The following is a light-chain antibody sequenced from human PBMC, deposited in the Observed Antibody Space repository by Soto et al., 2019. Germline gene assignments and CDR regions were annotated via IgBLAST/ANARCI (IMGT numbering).Light chain of an antibody. V-gene: IGLV2-8*01. CDR2: EVS. J-gene: IGLJ1*01. Sequence: QSVLTQHPSASGFPGQSVTIFSTGPSSYVGAHNFVSWHQQHPGKAPKLMIYEVSTRPSGVPDRFSGSKSGNTASLTVSGLQAEDEADYYCSSYAGSNNYVFGPGTRSPS. CDR1: SSYVGAHNF. CDR3: SSYAGSNNYV.